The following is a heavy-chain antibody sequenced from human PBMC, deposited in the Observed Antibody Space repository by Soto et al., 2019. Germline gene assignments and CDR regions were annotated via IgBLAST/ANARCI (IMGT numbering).Heavy chain of an antibody. D-gene: IGHD2-15*01. Sequence: QVQLVQSGSEVKKPGSSVKVSCKASGGTFSDFTLSWLRQAPGRGLEWMGGIIPMIGATNNAQKLKGRLTITADKSTDTVYMELNSLRSDDTAVYYCARYWSAGTLYGAFDIWGQGTEVTVSP. V-gene: IGHV1-69*06. CDR1: GGTFSDFT. J-gene: IGHJ3*02. CDR3: ARYWSAGTLYGAFDI. CDR2: IIPMIGAT.